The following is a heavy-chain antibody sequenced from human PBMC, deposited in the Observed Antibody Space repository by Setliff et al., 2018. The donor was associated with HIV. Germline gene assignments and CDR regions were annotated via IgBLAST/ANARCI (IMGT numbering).Heavy chain of an antibody. CDR3: ARGLFDFWSGYPLDY. Sequence: KSGGSLRLSCAASGFIFSNYYMTWIRQAPGKGLEWISYISSSDNTIYYADSVKGRFTISRDNTKKSLYLQMNSLRVEDTAVYYCARGLFDFWSGYPLDYWGQGTLVTVSS. D-gene: IGHD3-3*01. CDR2: ISSSDNTI. V-gene: IGHV3-11*04. CDR1: GFIFSNYY. J-gene: IGHJ4*02.